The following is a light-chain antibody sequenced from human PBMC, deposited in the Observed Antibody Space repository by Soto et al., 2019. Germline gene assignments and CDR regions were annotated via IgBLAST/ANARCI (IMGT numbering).Light chain of an antibody. Sequence: EIIMTQSPATLSVYTGERSTLSCRASQSVGIKLVWYQHKPGQAPRLLIYGASARATGIPARFSGSGSGTALTLHISRLKYEHSAIYYRKEPSSWTLYTFGQG. CDR1: QSVGIK. J-gene: IGKJ2*01. CDR3: KEPSSWTLYT. CDR2: GAS. V-gene: IGKV3-15*01.